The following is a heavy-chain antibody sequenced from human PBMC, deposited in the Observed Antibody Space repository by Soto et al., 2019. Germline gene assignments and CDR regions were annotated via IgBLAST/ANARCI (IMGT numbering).Heavy chain of an antibody. CDR1: GYTFTSYG. D-gene: IGHD6-6*01. CDR2: ISAYNGNT. V-gene: IGHV1-18*01. CDR3: ASSSARMDAFAI. J-gene: IGHJ3*02. Sequence: ASVKVSCKASGYTFTSYGISWVRQAPGQGLEWMGWISAYNGNTNYAQKLQGRVTMTTDTSTSTAYMELRSLRSDDTAVYYCASSSARMDAFAIWGQGTMVTVSS.